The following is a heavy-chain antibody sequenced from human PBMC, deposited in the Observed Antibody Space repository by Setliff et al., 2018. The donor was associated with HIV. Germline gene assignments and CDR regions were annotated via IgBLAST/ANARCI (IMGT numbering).Heavy chain of an antibody. D-gene: IGHD3-22*01. Sequence: SETLSLTCTVSGGSISSYYWSWIRQPPGRGLEWIGYIYTSGSTNYNPSLKSRVTISVDTSKNQFSLKLSSVTAADTAVYYCARGLSFYDPGGFDYWGQGTLVTVSS. J-gene: IGHJ4*02. CDR1: GGSISSYY. V-gene: IGHV4-4*09. CDR3: ARGLSFYDPGGFDY. CDR2: IYTSGST.